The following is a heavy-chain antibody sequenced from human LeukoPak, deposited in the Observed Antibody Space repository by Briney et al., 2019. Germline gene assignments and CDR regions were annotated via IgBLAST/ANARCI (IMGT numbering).Heavy chain of an antibody. J-gene: IGHJ5*02. D-gene: IGHD3-10*01. CDR2: ISYDGSNK. Sequence: GGSLRLSCAASGFTFSSYAMHWVRQAPGKGLEWVAVISYDGSNKYYADSVKGRFTISRDNSKDTLYLQMNSLRAEDTAVYYCARGSGVLLWFGERDWFDPWGQGTLVTVSS. CDR3: ARGSGVLLWFGERDWFDP. V-gene: IGHV3-30*04. CDR1: GFTFSSYA.